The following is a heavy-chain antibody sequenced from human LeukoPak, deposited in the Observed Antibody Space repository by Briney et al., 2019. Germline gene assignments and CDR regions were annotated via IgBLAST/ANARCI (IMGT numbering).Heavy chain of an antibody. J-gene: IGHJ4*02. D-gene: IGHD6-13*01. CDR3: ASRLTGIAAAGTVDY. CDR1: GFNFSISY. V-gene: IGHV3-7*01. Sequence: GGSLRLSCTASGFNFSISYMMWVRQAPGEGLEWVAHIDPDGVDKDYVGSVKDRFIISRDNTKNSLYLQMNSLRAEDTAVYYCASRLTGIAAAGTVDYWGQGTLVTVSS. CDR2: IDPDGVDK.